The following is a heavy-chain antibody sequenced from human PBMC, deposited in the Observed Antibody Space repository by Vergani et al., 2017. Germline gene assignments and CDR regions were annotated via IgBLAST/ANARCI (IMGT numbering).Heavy chain of an antibody. CDR2: IGKEGINT. D-gene: IGHD3-10*01. J-gene: IGHJ4*02. Sequence: QVQLVESAGGVVQPGGSLRLSCAASGFTFSNFGMHWIRQAPGKGLEWLAYIGKEGINTRDRDAVKGRFAVSRDNSKDILYLQRDSLRSEDTALYYCAKYVRDSTEGVPDSGGRGTLVIVSS. V-gene: IGHV3-30*02. CDR3: AKYVRDSTEGVPDS. CDR1: GFTFSNFG.